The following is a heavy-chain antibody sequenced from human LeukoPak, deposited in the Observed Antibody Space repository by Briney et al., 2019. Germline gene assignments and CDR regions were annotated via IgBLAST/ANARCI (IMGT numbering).Heavy chain of an antibody. J-gene: IGHJ4*02. D-gene: IGHD3-10*01. CDR3: AREHYYGSGSYYNPLGY. Sequence: PGGSLRLSCAASGFTFSSYWMSWVRQAPGKGREWVANIKQDGSEKYYVDSVKGRFTISRDNAKNSLCLQMNSLRAEDTAVYYCAREHYYGSGSYYNPLGYWGQGTLVTVSS. CDR1: GFTFSSYW. CDR2: IKQDGSEK. V-gene: IGHV3-7*01.